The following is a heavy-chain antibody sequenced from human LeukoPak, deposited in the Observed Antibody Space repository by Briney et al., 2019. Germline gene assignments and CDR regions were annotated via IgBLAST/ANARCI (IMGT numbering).Heavy chain of an antibody. Sequence: GESLKISCKGSGYSFTSYWIGWVRQMPGKGLEWMGIIYPGDSDTRYSPSFQGQVTISADKSISTAYLQWSSLKASDTAMYYCARHKIGYYDSGGYYYYYYGMDVWGQGTTVTVSS. J-gene: IGHJ6*02. V-gene: IGHV5-51*01. CDR3: ARHKIGYYDSGGYYYYYYGMDV. CDR2: IYPGDSDT. CDR1: GYSFTSYW. D-gene: IGHD3-22*01.